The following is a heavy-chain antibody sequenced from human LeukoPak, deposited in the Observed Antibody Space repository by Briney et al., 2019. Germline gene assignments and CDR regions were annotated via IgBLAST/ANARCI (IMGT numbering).Heavy chain of an antibody. CDR1: GGSISSGGYS. CDR3: ARGAVRGVIANWFDP. Sequence: PSETLSLTCAVSGGSISSGGYSWSWIRQPPGKGLEWIGYIYYSGSTYYNPSLKSRVTMSVDTSKNQFSLKLSSVTAADTAVYYCARGAVRGVIANWFDPWGQGTLVTVSS. J-gene: IGHJ5*02. V-gene: IGHV4-30-4*07. D-gene: IGHD3-10*01. CDR2: IYYSGST.